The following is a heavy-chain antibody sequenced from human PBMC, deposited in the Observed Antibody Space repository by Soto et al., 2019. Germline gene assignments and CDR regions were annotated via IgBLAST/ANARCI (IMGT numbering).Heavy chain of an antibody. CDR3: AVRWSIYGALVDY. CDR2: MSYSGTT. V-gene: IGHV4-59*01. J-gene: IGHJ4*02. Sequence: SETLSLTCTVSGDSIRSYYWSWIRQPPGKGLEFIGYMSYSGTTKYNPSLKSRVTISVDTSKNQFSLRLSSVTAADTAVYYCAVRWSIYGALVDYWGQETLVTVSS. CDR1: GDSIRSYY. D-gene: IGHD2-8*02.